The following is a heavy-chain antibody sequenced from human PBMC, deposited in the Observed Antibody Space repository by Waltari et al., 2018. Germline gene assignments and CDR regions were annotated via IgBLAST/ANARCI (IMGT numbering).Heavy chain of an antibody. CDR1: GYIFTGFS. Sequence: QVQLVQSGAELKKPGASMTVSCKASGYIFTGFSMPWVRQAPGQGLDWIGRINPKSGASNSTQKYQGRVTMTRDTSISTAYMELTILRSDDTAVYYCAREGPEGPDFGGQGTLVTVSS. V-gene: IGHV1-2*06. J-gene: IGHJ4*02. CDR3: AREGPEGPDF. CDR2: INPKSGAS.